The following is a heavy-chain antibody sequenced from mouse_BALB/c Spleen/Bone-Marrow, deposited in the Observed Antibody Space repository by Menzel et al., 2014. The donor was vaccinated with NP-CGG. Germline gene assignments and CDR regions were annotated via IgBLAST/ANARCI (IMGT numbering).Heavy chain of an antibody. D-gene: IGHD2-1*01. CDR1: GYTFTDYV. V-gene: IGHV1-77*01. J-gene: IGHJ4*01. CDR3: ARDGNYAAMDY. CDR2: IDPGRGSS. Sequence: VKLMESGPELVKPGASVKMSCKASGYTFTDYVITWVKRRTGQGLEWIGEIDPGRGSSFYNEKFKAKATLTADKSANTAHMQLSSLTSEDSAVYFCARDGNYAAMDYWGQGTSVTVSS.